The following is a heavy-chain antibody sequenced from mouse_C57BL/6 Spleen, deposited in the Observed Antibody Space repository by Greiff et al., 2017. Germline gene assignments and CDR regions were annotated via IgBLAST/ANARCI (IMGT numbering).Heavy chain of an antibody. Sequence: VKLMESGPGLVQPSPSLSITCTVSGFSLTSYGVHWVRQSPGKGLEWLGVVWSGGSTDYHAAFIYRLSISKDNSKSQVFFKMNSLQADETAIYYGARNGYDDYYAMDYWGQGASVTVSS. CDR2: VWSGGST. D-gene: IGHD2-2*01. V-gene: IGHV2-2*01. CDR1: GFSLTSYG. CDR3: ARNGYDDYYAMDY. J-gene: IGHJ4*01.